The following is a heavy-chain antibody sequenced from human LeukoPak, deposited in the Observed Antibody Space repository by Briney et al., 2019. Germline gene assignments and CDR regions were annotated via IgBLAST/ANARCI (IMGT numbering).Heavy chain of an antibody. CDR2: INPNSGGT. CDR1: GYNFTGYY. Sequence: ASVKVSSKASGYNFTGYYMHWVRQAPGQGLEWMGWINPNSGGTNYAQKFQGRVTMTRDTSISTAYMELSRLRSDDTAVYYCARGPYYDFWSGYLGSDNWFDPWGQGTLVTVSS. CDR3: ARGPYYDFWSGYLGSDNWFDP. D-gene: IGHD3-3*01. V-gene: IGHV1-2*02. J-gene: IGHJ5*02.